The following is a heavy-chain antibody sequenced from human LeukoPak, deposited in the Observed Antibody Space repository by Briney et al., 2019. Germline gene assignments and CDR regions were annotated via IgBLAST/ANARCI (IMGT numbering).Heavy chain of an antibody. Sequence: PSETLSLTCTVPGGSISSSGYYWGWIRQPPGKGLEWIGSINYGGSTYYNPSLKSRVIISVDTSKNQFSLKLSSVTAADTAVYYCASLGRLGQYYYMDVWGKGTTVTVSS. CDR2: INYGGST. V-gene: IGHV4-39*07. D-gene: IGHD7-27*01. J-gene: IGHJ6*03. CDR3: ASLGRLGQYYYMDV. CDR1: GGSISSSGYY.